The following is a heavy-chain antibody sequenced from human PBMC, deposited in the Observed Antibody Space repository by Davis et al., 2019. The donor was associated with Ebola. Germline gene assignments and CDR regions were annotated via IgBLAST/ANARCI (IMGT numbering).Heavy chain of an antibody. CDR2: ISWNRGSI. CDR3: AKDIHYYYGMDV. CDR1: GFTFDDYA. V-gene: IGHV3-9*01. Sequence: GGSLRLSCAASGFTFDDYAMHWVRQAPGKGLEWVSGISWNRGSIGYADSVKGRFTISRDNAKNSLYLQMNSLRAEDTALYYCAKDIHYYYGMDVWGQGTTVTVSS. J-gene: IGHJ6*02.